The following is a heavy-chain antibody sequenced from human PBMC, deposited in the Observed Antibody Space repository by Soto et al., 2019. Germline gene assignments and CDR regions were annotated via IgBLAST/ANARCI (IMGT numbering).Heavy chain of an antibody. J-gene: IGHJ5*02. V-gene: IGHV1-18*01. CDR3: ARSSGTSYIWFDP. D-gene: IGHD1-26*01. Sequence: GASVKVSCKASGYSFTSYGISWVRQAPGQGLEWMGWISGYNGNTNYAQKFQGRVTMTTDTSTSTANMEVRSLRSDDTAVYYCARSSGTSYIWFDPWGQGTLVTVSS. CDR2: ISGYNGNT. CDR1: GYSFTSYG.